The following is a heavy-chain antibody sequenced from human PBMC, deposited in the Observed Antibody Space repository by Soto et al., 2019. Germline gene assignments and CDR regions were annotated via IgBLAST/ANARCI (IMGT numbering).Heavy chain of an antibody. Sequence: QVQLQQWGAGLLKPSETLSLTCAVYGGSFSGYYWSWIRQPPGKGLEWIGEINHSGSTNYNPSLKSRVTISVDTYKNQFSLKLSSVTAADTAVYYCARGKLTIFGVVPQGGWFEPWGQGTLVTVSS. J-gene: IGHJ5*02. CDR2: INHSGST. CDR1: GGSFSGYY. D-gene: IGHD3-3*01. CDR3: ARGKLTIFGVVPQGGWFEP. V-gene: IGHV4-34*01.